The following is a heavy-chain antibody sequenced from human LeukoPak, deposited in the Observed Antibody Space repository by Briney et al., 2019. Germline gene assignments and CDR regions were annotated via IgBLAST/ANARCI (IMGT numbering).Heavy chain of an antibody. Sequence: SETLSLTCAVSGGPFSGYFWSWIRQSSGKGLEWIGEIHNSGTTNYNPSLNSRVTISEDTSKNQFYLNLSSVTAADTAVYYCAGRYYYNLGSFPFDFWGQGTLVTVTS. CDR3: AGRYYYNLGSFPFDF. D-gene: IGHD3-10*01. CDR2: IHNSGTT. V-gene: IGHV4-34*01. CDR1: GGPFSGYF. J-gene: IGHJ4*02.